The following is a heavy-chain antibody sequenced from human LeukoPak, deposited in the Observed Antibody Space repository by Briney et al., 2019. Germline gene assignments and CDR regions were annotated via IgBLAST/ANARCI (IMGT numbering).Heavy chain of an antibody. Sequence: GSSVKVSCKAPGGTFSSYAISWVRQAPGQGLEWMGRIIPILGIANHAQKFQGRVTITADKSTSTAYVELSSLRSEDTAVYYCAWGSSSGQDVWGQGTTVTVSS. J-gene: IGHJ6*02. CDR2: IIPILGIA. CDR1: GGTFSSYA. V-gene: IGHV1-69*04. CDR3: AWGSSSGQDV. D-gene: IGHD6-19*01.